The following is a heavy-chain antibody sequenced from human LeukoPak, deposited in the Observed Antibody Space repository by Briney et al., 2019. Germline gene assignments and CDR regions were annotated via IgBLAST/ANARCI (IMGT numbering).Heavy chain of an antibody. V-gene: IGHV3-23*01. J-gene: IGHJ4*02. CDR3: AKDRGSHFDY. CDR1: GFTFSNCD. CDR2: ISASGGST. D-gene: IGHD1-26*01. Sequence: GGSLRLSCTASGFTFSNCDMNWVRQAPGKGLEWVSTISASGGSTYYADSVKGRFTISRGNSKNTLYLQMDSLRAEDTAVYYCAKDRGSHFDYWGQGTLVTVSS.